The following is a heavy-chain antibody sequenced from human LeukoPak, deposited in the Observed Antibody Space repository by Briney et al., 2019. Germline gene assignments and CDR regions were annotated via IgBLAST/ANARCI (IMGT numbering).Heavy chain of an antibody. CDR3: AKGLQSVGATNFGS. J-gene: IGHJ4*02. D-gene: IGHD1-26*01. V-gene: IGHV3-9*01. Sequence: GGSLRLSCAASGFTFDDYAMHWVRQTPGKGLEWVSGINWNSAGIGYADSVKGRFTISRDNAKNSLYLQMNSLRTEDTALYYCAKGLQSVGATNFGSWGQGTLVTVSS. CDR1: GFTFDDYA. CDR2: INWNSAGI.